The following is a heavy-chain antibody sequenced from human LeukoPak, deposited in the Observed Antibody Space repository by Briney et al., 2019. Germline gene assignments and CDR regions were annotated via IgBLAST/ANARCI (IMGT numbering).Heavy chain of an antibody. CDR3: ARDNSVGDNAWWFDP. CDR2: FDPEDGET. CDR1: GGTFSSYA. Sequence: ASVKVSCKASGGTFSSYAISWVRQAPGKGLEWMGGFDPEDGETIYAQKFQGRVTMTEDTSTDTAYMELSSLRSGDTAIYYCARDNSVGDNAWWFDPWGQGTLVTVSS. J-gene: IGHJ5*02. V-gene: IGHV1-24*01. D-gene: IGHD1-26*01.